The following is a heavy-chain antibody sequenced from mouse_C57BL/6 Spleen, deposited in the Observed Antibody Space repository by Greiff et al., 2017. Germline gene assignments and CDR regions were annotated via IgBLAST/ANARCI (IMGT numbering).Heavy chain of an antibody. J-gene: IGHJ3*01. CDR3: TPIYDRPWFAY. D-gene: IGHD2-12*01. CDR2: IDPENGDT. V-gene: IGHV14-4*01. Sequence: VQLQQSGAELVRPGASVKLSCTASGFNIKDDYMHWVKQRPEQGLEWIGWIDPENGDTEYASKFQGKATITADTSSNTAYLQLSSLTSEDTAVYYCTPIYDRPWFAYWGQGTLVTVSA. CDR1: GFNIKDDY.